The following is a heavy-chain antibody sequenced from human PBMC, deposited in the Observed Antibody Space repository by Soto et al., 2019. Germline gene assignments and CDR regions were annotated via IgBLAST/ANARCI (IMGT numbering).Heavy chain of an antibody. CDR2: LYDRGST. Sequence: VSVGILSSRTYLVWVRLLQGKGLEWIGELYDRGSTNHNPSIKSRVTTSVDKSKNELSLKMSSVTAVDRAVYYWARRGGVTADYYGMDVWGQGSTGT. D-gene: IGHD2-8*01. V-gene: IGHV4-4*02. CDR3: ARRGGVTADYYGMDV. CDR1: VGILSSRTY. J-gene: IGHJ6*02.